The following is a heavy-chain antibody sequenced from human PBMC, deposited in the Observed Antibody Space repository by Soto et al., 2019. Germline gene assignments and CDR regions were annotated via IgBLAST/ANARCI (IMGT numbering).Heavy chain of an antibody. Sequence: PGGSLRLSCAASGFTFSNYWMHWVRQAPGKGLVWVSRINSDESSTRYADFVKGRFTISRDNAKNTVYLQMNSLRAEDTAVYYCATVDSSSSYWGQGTLVTVSS. CDR2: INSDESST. CDR1: GFTFSNYW. V-gene: IGHV3-74*01. J-gene: IGHJ4*02. D-gene: IGHD6-6*01. CDR3: ATVDSSSSY.